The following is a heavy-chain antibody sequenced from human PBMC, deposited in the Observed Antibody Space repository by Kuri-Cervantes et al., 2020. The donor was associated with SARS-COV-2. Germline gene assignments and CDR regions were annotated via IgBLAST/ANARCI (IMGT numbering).Heavy chain of an antibody. D-gene: IGHD3-3*01. J-gene: IGHJ3*01. V-gene: IGHV3-23*01. CDR2: ISGSAHAT. CDR1: GFTFDDYG. CDR3: AKXGGLFWSGXSLGAFDV. Sequence: GESLKISCAASGFTFDDYGMSWVRQAPGKGLEWVATISGSAHATHSADSVRGRFTISRDNFKNTLYLQMNSLTTEDTATYYCAKXGGLFWSGXSLGAFDVWGQGTKVTVSS.